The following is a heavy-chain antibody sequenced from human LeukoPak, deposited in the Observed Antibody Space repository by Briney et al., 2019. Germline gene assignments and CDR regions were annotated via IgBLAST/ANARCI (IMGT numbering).Heavy chain of an antibody. Sequence: PGGSLRLSCAASGFPFSDFYMSWIRHAPGKGLEWVSYISSSGTTIYYADSVKGRFTISRDNAKNSLYLQMNNLRAEDTAVYYCTRDRWGKYYFDYWGQGTLVTVSS. CDR1: GFPFSDFY. D-gene: IGHD7-27*01. V-gene: IGHV3-11*01. CDR2: ISSSGTTI. J-gene: IGHJ4*02. CDR3: TRDRWGKYYFDY.